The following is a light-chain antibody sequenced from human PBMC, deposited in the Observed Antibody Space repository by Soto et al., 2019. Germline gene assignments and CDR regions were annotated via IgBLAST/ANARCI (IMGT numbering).Light chain of an antibody. CDR2: EVS. Sequence: QSALIQPPSVSGSPGQSVTISCTGTSNDVGGYNYVSWYQHHPGKAPKVIIYEVSNRPSGVSNRFSGSKSGNTASLTISGLQADDEADYYCSSFTNTITLEVFGGGTKLTVL. J-gene: IGLJ3*02. V-gene: IGLV2-14*01. CDR1: SNDVGGYNY. CDR3: SSFTNTITLEV.